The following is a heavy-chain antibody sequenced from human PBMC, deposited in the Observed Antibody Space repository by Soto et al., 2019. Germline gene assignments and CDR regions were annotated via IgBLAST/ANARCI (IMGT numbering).Heavy chain of an antibody. CDR1: GFTFSSYS. J-gene: IGHJ4*02. Sequence: GGSLRLSCAASGFTFSSYSMNWVRQAPGKGLEWVSSISSSSSYIYYADSVKGRFTISRDNAKNSLYLQMNSLRAEDTAVYYCARDATSRGSGCHDYWGQGTLVTVSS. V-gene: IGHV3-21*01. CDR2: ISSSSSYI. CDR3: ARDATSRGSGCHDY. D-gene: IGHD6-19*01.